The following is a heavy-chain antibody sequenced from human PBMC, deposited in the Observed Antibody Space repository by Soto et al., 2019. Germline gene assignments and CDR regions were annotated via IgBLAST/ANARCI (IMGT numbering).Heavy chain of an antibody. CDR2: ISYDGSNK. D-gene: IGHD2-21*02. V-gene: IGHV3-30*18. J-gene: IGHJ6*02. CDR1: GFTFSSYG. CDR3: AKRRGVGYCGGDCSPYYYYGMDV. Sequence: QVQLVESGGGVVQPGRSLRLSCAASGFTFSSYGMHWVRQAPGKGLEWVAVISYDGSNKYYADSVKGRFTISRDNSKNTLYLQMNSLRAEDTAVYYCAKRRGVGYCGGDCSPYYYYGMDVWGQGTTVTVSS.